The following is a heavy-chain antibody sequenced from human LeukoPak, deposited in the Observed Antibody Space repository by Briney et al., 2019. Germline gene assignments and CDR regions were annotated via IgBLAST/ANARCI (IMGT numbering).Heavy chain of an antibody. CDR3: ARDERVGYYFDY. CDR2: IIPIFGTA. Sequence: SVKVSCKASGYTFTSYGISWVRQAPGQGLEWMGGIIPIFGTANYAQKFQGRVTITADESTSTAYMELSSLRSEDTAVYYCARDERVGYYFDYWGQGTLVTVSS. J-gene: IGHJ4*02. D-gene: IGHD2-15*01. CDR1: GYTFTSYG. V-gene: IGHV1-69*13.